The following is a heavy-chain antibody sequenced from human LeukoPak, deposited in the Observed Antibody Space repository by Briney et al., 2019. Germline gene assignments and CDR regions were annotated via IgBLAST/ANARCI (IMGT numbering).Heavy chain of an antibody. CDR2: IYSGGST. CDR1: GFSVSSNY. CDR3: ARTDETAPAEDFQH. Sequence: GGSLRLSCAASGFSVSSNYMSWVRQAPGKGLEWVSVIYSGGSTYYADSVKGRFTISRDNSKNTLYLQMKSLRAEDTAVYYCARTDETAPAEDFQHWGQGTRVTVSS. V-gene: IGHV3-53*01. D-gene: IGHD2-21*02. J-gene: IGHJ1*01.